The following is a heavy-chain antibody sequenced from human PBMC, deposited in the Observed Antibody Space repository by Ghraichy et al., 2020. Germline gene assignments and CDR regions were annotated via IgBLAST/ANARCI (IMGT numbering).Heavy chain of an antibody. J-gene: IGHJ4*02. CDR1: GFTFSSYA. Sequence: GGSLRLSCAASGFTFSSYAMSWVRQAPGKGLEWVSGIGGSGGTTYYADSVKGRFTISRDNSKNTLYLQMNSLRAEDTAVYYCAKDPTASYCSGGYCYLDYWGQGTLVTVSS. CDR2: IGGSGGTT. D-gene: IGHD2-15*01. CDR3: AKDPTASYCSGGYCYLDY. V-gene: IGHV3-23*01.